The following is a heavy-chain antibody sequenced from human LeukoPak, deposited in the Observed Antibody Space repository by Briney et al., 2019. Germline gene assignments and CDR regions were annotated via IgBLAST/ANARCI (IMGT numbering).Heavy chain of an antibody. CDR3: ARALPYSGSYSEEWGGDY. D-gene: IGHD1-26*01. J-gene: IGHJ4*02. CDR2: INHSGST. V-gene: IGHV4-34*01. CDR1: GGSFSGYY. Sequence: SETLSLTCAVYGGSFSGYYWSWIRQPPGKGLEWIGEINHSGSTNYNPSLKSRVTISVDTSKNHFSLKLSSVTAADTAVYYCARALPYSGSYSEEWGGDYWGQGTLVTVSS.